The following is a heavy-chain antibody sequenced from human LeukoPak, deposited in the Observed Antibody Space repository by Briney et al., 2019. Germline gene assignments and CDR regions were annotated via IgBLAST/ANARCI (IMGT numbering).Heavy chain of an antibody. CDR3: GRDLGGRGGA. J-gene: IGHJ5*02. V-gene: IGHV3-74*01. CDR2: TNEDGSIT. Sequence: GGSLRLSCAASGFXFSTYWIHWVRQVPGTGLVWVSRTNEDGSITDYADSVKGRFTISRDNSKDTLYLQMNSLRAEDTAVYYCGRDLGGRGGAWGQGILVTVSP. D-gene: IGHD3-16*01. CDR1: GFXFSTYW.